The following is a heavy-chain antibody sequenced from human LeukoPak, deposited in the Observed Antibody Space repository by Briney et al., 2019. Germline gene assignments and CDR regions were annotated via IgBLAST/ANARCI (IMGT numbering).Heavy chain of an antibody. CDR2: IYYTGST. V-gene: IGHV4-39*07. D-gene: IGHD2-21*02. Sequence: SETLSLTCTVSSGSISSSTYYWGWIRQPPGKGLEWIGTIYYTGSTNYNPSLKSRVTISVDTSKNQFSLKLSSVTAADTAVYYCARGGYCGGDCYFYYWGQGTLVTVSS. CDR1: SGSISSSTYY. CDR3: ARGGYCGGDCYFYY. J-gene: IGHJ4*02.